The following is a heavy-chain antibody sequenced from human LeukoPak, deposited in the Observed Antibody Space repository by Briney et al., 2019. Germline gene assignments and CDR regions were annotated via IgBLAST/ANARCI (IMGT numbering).Heavy chain of an antibody. D-gene: IGHD5-24*01. CDR1: GGSISSSSYY. CDR2: IYYSGST. J-gene: IGHJ4*02. Sequence: PSETLSLTCTVSGGSISSSSYYWGWIRQPPGKGLEWIGGIYYSGSTYYNPSLKSRVTISVDTSKNQFSLKLSSVTAADTAVYYCASEEMATTEIDYWGQGTLVTVSS. CDR3: ASEEMATTEIDY. V-gene: IGHV4-39*01.